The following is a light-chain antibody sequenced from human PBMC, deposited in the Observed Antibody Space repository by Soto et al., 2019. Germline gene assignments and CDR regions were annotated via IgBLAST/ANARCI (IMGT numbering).Light chain of an antibody. CDR2: DAS. CDR3: QQRGSWPPSIT. V-gene: IGKV3-11*01. CDR1: QSVSHA. Sequence: EVVLKQSPATLSLSPGDRATLSCRASQSVSHALAWYQQKPGQAPRLLIHDASSRATGIPARFSGSGSETDFTLTISSLEPEDFAVYYCQQRGSWPPSITFGQVTRLEIK. J-gene: IGKJ5*01.